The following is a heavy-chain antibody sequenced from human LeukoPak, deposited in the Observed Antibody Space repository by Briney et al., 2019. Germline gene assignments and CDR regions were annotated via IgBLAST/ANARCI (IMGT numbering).Heavy chain of an antibody. CDR1: GFTFDDYG. CDR3: AREKGGYSYGTGSYYYYMDV. Sequence: PGGSLRLSCAASGFTFDDYGMSWVRQAPGKGLEWVSGINWNGGSTGYADSVKGRFTISRDNAKNSLYLQMNSLRAEDTALYYCAREKGGYSYGTGSYYYYMDVWGKGTTVTVS. J-gene: IGHJ6*03. D-gene: IGHD5-18*01. CDR2: INWNGGST. V-gene: IGHV3-20*04.